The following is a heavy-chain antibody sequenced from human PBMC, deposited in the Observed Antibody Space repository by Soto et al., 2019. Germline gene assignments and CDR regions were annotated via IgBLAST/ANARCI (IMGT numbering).Heavy chain of an antibody. CDR1: GFTFSSYG. CDR3: AKDRGLETGTALDY. V-gene: IGHV3-30*18. D-gene: IGHD1-1*01. Sequence: GGSLRLSCAASGFTFSSYGMHWVRQAPGKGLEWVAVISYDGSNKYYADSVKGRFTISRDNSKTTLYLQMNSLRAEDTAVYYCAKDRGLETGTALDYWGQGTLVTVSS. J-gene: IGHJ4*02. CDR2: ISYDGSNK.